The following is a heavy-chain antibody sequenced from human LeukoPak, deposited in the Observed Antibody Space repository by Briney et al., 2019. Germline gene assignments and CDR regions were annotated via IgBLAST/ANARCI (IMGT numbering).Heavy chain of an antibody. Sequence: GESLNISSKGSGYSFTSYWIIWVRQMPGKGLEWMGRIDPRDSYTNYSPSFQGHVTISVDKSISTAYLQWSSLKASDTAMYYCARRGVPAAMPAVNWFDPWGQGTLVTVSS. D-gene: IGHD2-2*01. CDR3: ARRGVPAAMPAVNWFDP. CDR1: GYSFTSYW. J-gene: IGHJ5*02. CDR2: IDPRDSYT. V-gene: IGHV5-10-1*01.